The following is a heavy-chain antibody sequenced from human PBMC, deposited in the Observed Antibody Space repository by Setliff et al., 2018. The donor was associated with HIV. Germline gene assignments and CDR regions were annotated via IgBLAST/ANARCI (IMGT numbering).Heavy chain of an antibody. CDR2: IYHSGIT. V-gene: IGHV4-31*03. J-gene: IGHJ6*03. CDR3: ARASGDAYRHPRAYNYYYMDV. D-gene: IGHD4-4*01. CDR1: GGSISSGAYY. Sequence: PSETLSLTCTVSGGSISSGAYYWTWIRQQPGKGLEWIGYIYHSGITYYNPSLKSRINISVHTSKNQFSLNLSSVTAADTAVYFCARASGDAYRHPRAYNYYYMDVWGKGEMVTVSS.